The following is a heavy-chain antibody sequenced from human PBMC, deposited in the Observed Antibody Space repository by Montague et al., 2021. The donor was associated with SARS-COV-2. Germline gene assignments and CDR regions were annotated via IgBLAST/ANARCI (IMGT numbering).Heavy chain of an antibody. CDR1: GASISSSNYY. CDR3: ARRGRKLLPVATTIGGFDI. J-gene: IGHJ3*02. CDR2: IYDSGST. V-gene: IGHV4-39*02. D-gene: IGHD5-12*01. Sequence: SETLSLTCTVSGASISSSNYYWDWIRQPPGKGLEWIGSIYDSGSTYYNPSLKSRVTISVDTSKNHFSLKLSSVTAADTAVYYCARRGRKLLPVATTIGGFDIWGQGTMVPVSS.